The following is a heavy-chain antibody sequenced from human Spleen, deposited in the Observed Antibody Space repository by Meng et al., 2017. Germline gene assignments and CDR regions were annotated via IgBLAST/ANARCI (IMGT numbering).Heavy chain of an antibody. D-gene: IGHD6-13*01. V-gene: IGHV1-2*06. CDR3: ARDEDISAAGKLFGDY. CDR1: GYNFPDYY. J-gene: IGHJ4*02. CDR2: INPKSGDT. Sequence: GQLVQSGAEVKKPGASVKVSCKPSGYNFPDYYIHWVRRAPGQGLEWMGRINPKSGDTHYAQKFQARVTMTGDTSISTAYMELSGLISDDTAVYFCARDEDISAAGKLFGDYWGQGTLVTVSS.